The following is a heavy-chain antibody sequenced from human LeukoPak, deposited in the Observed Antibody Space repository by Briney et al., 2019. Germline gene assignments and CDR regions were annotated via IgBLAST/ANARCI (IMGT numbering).Heavy chain of an antibody. CDR2: IYVTGT. Sequence: SETLSLTCTVSGGSVSSYYWSWIRQSPGKGLEWIGYIYVTGTRYNPYLQSRVTISVDRSRNQFFLKMSSVTAADTAVYYCARHIGGGIEDMDVWGKGTKVIVSS. CDR3: ARHIGGGIEDMDV. J-gene: IGHJ6*03. V-gene: IGHV4-59*08. CDR1: GGSVSSYY. D-gene: IGHD3-16*02.